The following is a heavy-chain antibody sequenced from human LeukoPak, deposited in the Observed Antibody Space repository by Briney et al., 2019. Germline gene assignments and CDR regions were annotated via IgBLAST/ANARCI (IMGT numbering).Heavy chain of an antibody. Sequence: SETPSLTCSVSGASISGCYWSWVRQPPGKGLEWIGFIHYTGSTNYNPSLKSRVTISVDTSKKYFSLRLSSVTAEDTAVYYCARTYYDLLTGFYSDYWGQGTLVTVSS. CDR3: ARTYYDLLTGFYSDY. D-gene: IGHD3-9*01. CDR1: GASISGCY. J-gene: IGHJ4*02. CDR2: IHYTGST. V-gene: IGHV4-59*01.